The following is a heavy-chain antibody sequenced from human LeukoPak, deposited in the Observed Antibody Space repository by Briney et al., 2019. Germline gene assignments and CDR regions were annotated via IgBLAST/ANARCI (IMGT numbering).Heavy chain of an antibody. D-gene: IGHD3-10*01. CDR1: GFTFSSYW. CDR2: INTDGSIT. V-gene: IGHV3-74*01. Sequence: GGSLRLSCAASGFTFSSYWIHWVRQAPGKGLVWVSRINTDGSITNYADSVKGRFSISRDNAKNTLYLQMSSLRAEDTAVYYCARDRGPRTGFMVREAYDYWGQGTLVTVSS. CDR3: ARDRGPRTGFMVREAYDY. J-gene: IGHJ4*02.